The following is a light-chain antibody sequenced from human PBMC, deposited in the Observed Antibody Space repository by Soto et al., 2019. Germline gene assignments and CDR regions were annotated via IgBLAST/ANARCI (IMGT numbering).Light chain of an antibody. CDR2: AAS. CDR1: QSISSY. J-gene: IGKJ2*01. CDR3: QQSYSAPVT. Sequence: DIQMTQSPSSLSASIGDRVTITCRASQSISSYLNWFQQKPGEAPKLLIQAASSLQSGVPSRFSGSGSGTDFTLTINSLQPEDFEVYYCQQSYSAPVTFGQGTKVDI. V-gene: IGKV1-39*01.